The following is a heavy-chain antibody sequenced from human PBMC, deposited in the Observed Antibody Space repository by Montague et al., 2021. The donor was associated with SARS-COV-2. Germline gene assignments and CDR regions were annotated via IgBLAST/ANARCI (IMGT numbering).Heavy chain of an antibody. Sequence: SETLSLTCAVHGTSFSGYYWNWIRQPPGKGLEWIGEINHGGSTKYSPSLKSRLTISAGTSKNQFSLKLTSVAAADTAVYYCARLRDGVVPSPILGVGPYYSYYYMDVWGRETTVTVSS. CDR3: ARLRDGVVPSPILGVGPYYSYYYMDV. D-gene: IGHD3-10*01. V-gene: IGHV4-34*01. CDR2: INHGGST. CDR1: GTSFSGYY. J-gene: IGHJ6*03.